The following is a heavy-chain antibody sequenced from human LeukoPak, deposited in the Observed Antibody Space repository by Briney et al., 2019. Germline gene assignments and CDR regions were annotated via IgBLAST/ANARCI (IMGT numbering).Heavy chain of an antibody. V-gene: IGHV3-33*01. CDR2: IWYDGSNK. D-gene: IGHD2-2*01. J-gene: IGHJ6*02. CDR1: GFTFSSYG. Sequence: PGGSLRLSCAASGFTFSSYGMPWVRQAPGKGLEWVAVIWYDGSNKYYADSVKGRFTISRDNSKNTLYLQMNSLRAEDTAVYYCARDRVVGWNLGYCSSTSCSYYYYGMDVWGQGTTVTVSS. CDR3: ARDRVVGWNLGYCSSTSCSYYYYGMDV.